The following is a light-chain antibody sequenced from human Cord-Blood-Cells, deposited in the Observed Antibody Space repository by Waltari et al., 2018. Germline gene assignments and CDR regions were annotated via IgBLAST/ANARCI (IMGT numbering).Light chain of an antibody. V-gene: IGLV2-14*01. J-gene: IGLJ2*01. CDR2: DGS. CDR1: SSDVGGYNY. CDR3: SSYTSSSTVV. Sequence: QSALTQPASVSGSPGQSITISCTGTSSDVGGYNYVPWYQQHPGKPPKLMIYDGSNRPSGVSNRFSGSKSGNTASLTISGLQAEDEADYYCSSYTSSSTVVFGGGTKLTVL.